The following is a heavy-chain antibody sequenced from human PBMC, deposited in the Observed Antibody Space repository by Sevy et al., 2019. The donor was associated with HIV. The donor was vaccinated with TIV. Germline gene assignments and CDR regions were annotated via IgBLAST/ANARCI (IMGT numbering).Heavy chain of an antibody. J-gene: IGHJ4*02. Sequence: GGSLRLSCKASGFTFSDFWMQWVRQAPGKGLEWVANIRQDGNEIYYGDSVKGRFTISRDNAKNVLYLQMDGLRAEDTAVYYCARRYFDLWGQRTLVTVSS. CDR2: IRQDGNEI. CDR1: GFTFSDFW. V-gene: IGHV3-7*01. CDR3: ARRYFDL.